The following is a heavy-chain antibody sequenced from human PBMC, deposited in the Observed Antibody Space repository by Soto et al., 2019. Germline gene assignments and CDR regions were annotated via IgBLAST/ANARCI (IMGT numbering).Heavy chain of an antibody. J-gene: IGHJ5*02. D-gene: IGHD3-3*01. CDR3: ARGSRFDWFDP. V-gene: IGHV1-18*04. Sequence: QVQLVQSGAEVKKPGASVKVSCRASGYTFTNYGFTWVRQAPGQGLEWMGWISAYNGNANYGQNFQGRVTMTTDTATNTAHMELRSLRYDATAIYYCARGSRFDWFDPWGQGTLVTVSS. CDR1: GYTFTNYG. CDR2: ISAYNGNA.